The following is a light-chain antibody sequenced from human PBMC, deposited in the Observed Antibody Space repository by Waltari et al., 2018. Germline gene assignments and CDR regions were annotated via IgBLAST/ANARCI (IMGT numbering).Light chain of an antibody. V-gene: IGLV1-47*01. CDR3: AAWDDNLTGPL. CDR1: RSNIGGHF. J-gene: IGLJ3*02. Sequence: SVLTQPPSASGTPGQTVTIPCSGSRSNIGGHFVSWYQQLPGMAPQLLIYKNNQRPSGVPDRFSGSKSGTSASLAISGLRSDDEAEYYCAAWDDNLTGPLFGGGTKVTVL. CDR2: KNN.